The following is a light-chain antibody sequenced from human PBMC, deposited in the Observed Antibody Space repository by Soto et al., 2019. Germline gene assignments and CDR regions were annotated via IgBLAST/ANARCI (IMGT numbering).Light chain of an antibody. Sequence: DSQITQSPSTVSASVGDRVTITCRASQSISSWLAWYQQKPGKAPKLLIYKASSLESGVPSRFSGSGSGTEFTLTISSLQPDDFATYYCQQYNSYPLTFGGGTKVDIK. J-gene: IGKJ4*01. CDR1: QSISSW. V-gene: IGKV1-5*03. CDR3: QQYNSYPLT. CDR2: KAS.